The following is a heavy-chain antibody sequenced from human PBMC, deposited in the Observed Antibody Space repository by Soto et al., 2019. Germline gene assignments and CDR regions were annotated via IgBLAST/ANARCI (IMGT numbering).Heavy chain of an antibody. D-gene: IGHD3-22*01. V-gene: IGHV3-7*04. CDR1: GFTFRSHW. Sequence: EVQLVESGGGLVQPGGSLRLSCAASGFTFRSHWMSWVRQAPGKGLEWVANIKQDGSEKYYVDSVKGRVTISRDNAKNPLYLQMNSLRAEDTAVYYCARADYSDSSGYYCGNWGQGTLVTVSS. J-gene: IGHJ4*02. CDR2: IKQDGSEK. CDR3: ARADYSDSSGYYCGN.